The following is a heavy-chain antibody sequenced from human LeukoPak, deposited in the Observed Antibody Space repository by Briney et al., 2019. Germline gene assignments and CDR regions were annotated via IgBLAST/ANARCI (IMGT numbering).Heavy chain of an antibody. CDR3: KSRAQPSDY. J-gene: IGHJ4*02. CDR2: IRSKDYGGKR. D-gene: IGHD6-13*01. Sequence: PGGSLRLSCTASGFTFGDYSMIWVRQAPGKGREWVGFIRSKDYGGKRESAASVKGRFTISRDDSKSIAYLQMNSLKTEDTAVYYCKSRAQPSDYWGQGTLVTVSS. CDR1: GFTFGDYS. V-gene: IGHV3-49*04.